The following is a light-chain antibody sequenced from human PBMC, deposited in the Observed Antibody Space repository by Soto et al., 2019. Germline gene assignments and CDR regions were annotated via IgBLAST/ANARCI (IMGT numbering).Light chain of an antibody. CDR3: SSYTSSSTLDVV. J-gene: IGLJ2*01. CDR2: DVS. Sequence: QSALTQPASVSGSPGQSITISYTGTSSDVGGYNYVSWYQQHPGKAPKLMIYDVSNRPSGVSNRFSGSKSGNTASLTISGLQAEDEADYYCSSYTSSSTLDVVFGGGTKVTVL. V-gene: IGLV2-14*01. CDR1: SSDVGGYNY.